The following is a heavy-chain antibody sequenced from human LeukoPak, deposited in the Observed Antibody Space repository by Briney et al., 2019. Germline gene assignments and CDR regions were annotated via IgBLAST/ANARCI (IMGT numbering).Heavy chain of an antibody. CDR3: AKESDYSNAAPEWGFHS. V-gene: IGHV3-23*01. J-gene: IGHJ4*02. CDR2: ISGSSSHT. D-gene: IGHD3-3*01. CDR1: RFTFSIYA. Sequence: PGGSLRLSCAASRFTFSIYAMSWVRQAPGKGLEWVSGISGSSSHTADADSVRGRFIISRDNTRNTLYLHMNSLRAEDTALYYCAKESDYSNAAPEWGFHSGGQGTLVTVSS.